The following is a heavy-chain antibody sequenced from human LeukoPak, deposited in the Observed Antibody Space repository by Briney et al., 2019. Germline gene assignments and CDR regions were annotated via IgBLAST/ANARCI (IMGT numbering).Heavy chain of an antibody. D-gene: IGHD3-22*01. CDR3: AHRAYYYDSSGYYVAGWFDP. CDR1: GFSLSTSGVG. CDR2: IYWDDDK. V-gene: IGHV2-5*02. J-gene: IGHJ5*02. Sequence: SGPTLVNPTQTLTLTCTFSGFSLSTSGVGVGWIRQPPGKALEWLALIYWDDDKHYSPSLKSRLTITKDTSKNQVVLTMTNMDPVDTATYYCAHRAYYYDSSGYYVAGWFDPWGQGTLVTVSS.